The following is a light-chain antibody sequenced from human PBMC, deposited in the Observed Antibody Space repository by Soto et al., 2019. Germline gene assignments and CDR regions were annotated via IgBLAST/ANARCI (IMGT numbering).Light chain of an antibody. CDR1: QSVSSSY. CDR2: GAS. CDR3: QQYGSSPQT. V-gene: IGKV3-20*01. J-gene: IGKJ1*01. Sequence: EIVLTQSPGTLSLSPGERATLSCRASQSVSSSYLAWYQQKPGQAPRLLIYGASSRANGIPDRFSGSGSGTDFNLTISRLEPEDFAVYYCQQYGSSPQTFGQGTKVEIK.